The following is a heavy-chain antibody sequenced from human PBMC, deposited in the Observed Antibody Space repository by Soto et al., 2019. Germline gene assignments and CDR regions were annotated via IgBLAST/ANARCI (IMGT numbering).Heavy chain of an antibody. V-gene: IGHV3-30*18. CDR2: VSHDGRNT. J-gene: IGHJ4*02. CDR1: GSTFSDYA. CDR3: AKGGRQWLVTSDFNY. D-gene: IGHD6-19*01. Sequence: GGSLRLSCAASGSTFSDYAMHWVSQTPGKGLEWVAVVSHDGRNTHYADSVKGRFTISRDSSKNTVSLEMTSLRAEDTAVYYCAKGGRQWLVTSDFNYWGQGALVTVSS.